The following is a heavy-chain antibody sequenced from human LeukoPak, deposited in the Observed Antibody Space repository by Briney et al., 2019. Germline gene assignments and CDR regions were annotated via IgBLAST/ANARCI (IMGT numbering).Heavy chain of an antibody. CDR2: IYTSGST. J-gene: IGHJ3*02. Sequence: SQTLSLTCTVSGGSISSGSYYWSWIRQPAGKGLEWIGRIYTSGSTNYNPSLKSRVTISVDTSKNQFSLKLSSVTAADTAVYYCARDRGPGDAFDIWGQGTMVTVSS. CDR1: GGSISSGSYY. CDR3: ARDRGPGDAFDI. D-gene: IGHD3-10*01. V-gene: IGHV4-61*02.